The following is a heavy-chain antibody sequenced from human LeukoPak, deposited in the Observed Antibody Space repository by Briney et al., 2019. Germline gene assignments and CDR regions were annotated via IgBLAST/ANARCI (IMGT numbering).Heavy chain of an antibody. Sequence: PPGGSLRLSCAASGFTFSSYWMHWVRQAPGKGLVWVSRINGDGSSTSYADSVRGRFTISRDNAKNTLYLQMNSLRAEDTAVYYCARDQIYCTGGYCYFDYWGQGTLVTVSS. V-gene: IGHV3-74*01. CDR1: GFTFSSYW. J-gene: IGHJ4*02. D-gene: IGHD2-8*02. CDR2: INGDGSST. CDR3: ARDQIYCTGGYCYFDY.